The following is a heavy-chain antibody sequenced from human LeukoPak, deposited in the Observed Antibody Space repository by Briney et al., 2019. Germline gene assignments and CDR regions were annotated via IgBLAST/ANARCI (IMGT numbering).Heavy chain of an antibody. D-gene: IGHD5-12*01. Sequence: SETLSLTCAVYGGSFSGYYWSWIRQPPGKGLEWIGEINHSGSTNCNPSLKSRVTISVDTSKNQFSLKLSSVTAADTAVYYCARERASYVDIVATIRGRHYFDYWGQGTLVTVSS. CDR3: ARERASYVDIVATIRGRHYFDY. CDR1: GGSFSGYY. V-gene: IGHV4-34*01. CDR2: INHSGST. J-gene: IGHJ4*02.